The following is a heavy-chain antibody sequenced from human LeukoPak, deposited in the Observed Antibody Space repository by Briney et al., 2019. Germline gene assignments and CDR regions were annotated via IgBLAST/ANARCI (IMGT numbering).Heavy chain of an antibody. Sequence: QPGGSVSLSCAASGFTFSIYAVQCVRQAPAEGREWVTDISNGGRETYYADSVKGLFTISRDNSKNTLDLQMNSLRVDDTAVYYCARGARTPKQPINDWGQGTLVTVSS. CDR1: GFTFSIYA. D-gene: IGHD5-12*01. CDR3: ARGARTPKQPIND. V-gene: IGHV3-30*04. J-gene: IGHJ4*02. CDR2: ISNGGRET.